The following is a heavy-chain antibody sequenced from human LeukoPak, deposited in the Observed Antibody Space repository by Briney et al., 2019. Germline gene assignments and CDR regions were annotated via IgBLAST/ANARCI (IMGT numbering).Heavy chain of an antibody. CDR2: INAGNGNT. J-gene: IGHJ6*02. D-gene: IGHD6-19*01. Sequence: ASVKVSCKASGYTFTSYAMYWVRQAPGQRLEWMGWINAGNGNTKYSQKFQDRVTITRDTSASTAYMELSSLRSEDTAVYYCARSIGRQWLLYYYYYGMDVWGQGTTVTVSS. CDR1: GYTFTSYA. CDR3: ARSIGRQWLLYYYYYGMDV. V-gene: IGHV1-3*01.